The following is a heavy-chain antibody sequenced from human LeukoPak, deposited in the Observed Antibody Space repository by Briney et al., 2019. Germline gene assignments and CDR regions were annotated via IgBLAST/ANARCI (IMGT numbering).Heavy chain of an antibody. V-gene: IGHV3-64*01. J-gene: IGHJ6*03. CDR2: ISSNGGST. CDR1: GFTFSSYA. CDR3: ARRGQLWLAGFSPHYYYYYMDV. D-gene: IGHD5-18*01. Sequence: GGSLRLSCEASGFTFSSYAMHWVRQAPGKGLEYVSAISSNGGSTYYANSVKGRFTISRDNSKNTLYLQMGSLRAEDMAVYYCARRGQLWLAGFSPHYYYYYMDVWGKGTTVTVSS.